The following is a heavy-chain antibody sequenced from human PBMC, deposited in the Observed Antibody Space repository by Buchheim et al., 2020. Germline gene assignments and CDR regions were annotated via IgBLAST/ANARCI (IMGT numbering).Heavy chain of an antibody. CDR2: VWHDGNVR. CDR3: ARDRGGDAPIDY. V-gene: IGHV3-33*08. D-gene: IGHD2-21*02. CDR1: GFSFRDYP. J-gene: IGHJ4*02. Sequence: VRLVESGGGFVQPGGSLRLSCVGSGFSFRDYPMIWVRRAPGKGLEWVAVVWHDGNVRDYAGFVEGRFTVSRDNSKNTLYLELNSLRVEDTALYYCARDRGGDAPIDYWGQGT.